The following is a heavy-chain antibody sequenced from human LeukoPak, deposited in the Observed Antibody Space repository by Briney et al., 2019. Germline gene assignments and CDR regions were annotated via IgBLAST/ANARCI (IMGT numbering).Heavy chain of an antibody. D-gene: IGHD3-10*01. CDR2: IYYNGYT. CDR3: ARQGGDTMVRGVVRDWFDP. J-gene: IGHJ5*02. Sequence: ASETLSLTCTVSGDSISSSIYYWGWIRQPPGKGLEWIGCIYYNGYTYYTSSLKSRVTIFVDTSKNQFSLKLISVTAADTAVYYCARQGGDTMVRGVVRDWFDPWGQGTLVTVSS. CDR1: GDSISSSIYY. V-gene: IGHV4-39*01.